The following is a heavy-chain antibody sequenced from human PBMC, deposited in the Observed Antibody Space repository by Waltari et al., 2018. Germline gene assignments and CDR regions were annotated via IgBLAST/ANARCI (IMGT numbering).Heavy chain of an antibody. CDR2: IRLSSSYI. Sequence: EVQLVESGGGVVKPGGSLRLSCAASGFTFSSYNMNWVRQAPGKGLELVSIIRLSSSYIYYADSVKGRFTVSRDNAKNSLFLQMTSLRAEDTAVYYCARDHEYGGKADYWGQGTLVTVSS. CDR3: ARDHEYGGKADY. V-gene: IGHV3-21*05. CDR1: GFTFSSYN. J-gene: IGHJ4*02. D-gene: IGHD4-17*01.